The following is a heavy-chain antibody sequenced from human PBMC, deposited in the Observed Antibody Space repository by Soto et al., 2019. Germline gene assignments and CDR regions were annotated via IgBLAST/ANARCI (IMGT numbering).Heavy chain of an antibody. CDR2: IYPGDSDT. CDR3: ARNRLRQYYYGMDV. CDR1: GYIFANYW. V-gene: IGHV5-51*01. J-gene: IGHJ6*02. Sequence: VESLKISCQGSGYIFANYWISCLLQMPGKGLEWVGVIYPGDSDTRYSPSFRGQVTISADKSISHVYLQWSSLKASDTAMYYCARNRLRQYYYGMDVWGQGTTVTVSS. D-gene: IGHD3-10*01.